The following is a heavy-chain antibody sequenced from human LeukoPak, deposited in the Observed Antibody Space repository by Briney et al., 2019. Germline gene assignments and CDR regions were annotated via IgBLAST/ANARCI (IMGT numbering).Heavy chain of an antibody. J-gene: IGHJ4*02. V-gene: IGHV2-5*02. D-gene: IGHD3-22*01. CDR2: IYWENDK. CDR3: TRGAKLYYDPSGHYPQFDY. Sequence: CAPTRVTPTQPLTLTCTFSGVSGSRSGVGVTCLRQPPGKALVWLALIYWENDKRYSPSLKSRLAITKAPSRNQVVLTMTNMAPVNTATYYSTRGAKLYYDPSGHYPQFDYWGQGILVTVSS. CDR1: GVSGSRSGVG.